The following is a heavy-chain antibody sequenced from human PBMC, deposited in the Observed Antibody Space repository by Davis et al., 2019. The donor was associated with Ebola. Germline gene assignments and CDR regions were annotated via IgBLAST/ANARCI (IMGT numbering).Heavy chain of an antibody. CDR3: GKGRIEMATATVDAFDI. Sequence: PGGSLRLSCVASGFTFHDYAMHWVRQAPGKGLEWVSGVSWNSGNIAYADSVKGRFTISRDNANNSLYLQMNTLRREDTALYYCGKGRIEMATATVDAFDIWGQGTMVTVSS. D-gene: IGHD5-24*01. CDR2: VSWNSGNI. CDR1: GFTFHDYA. V-gene: IGHV3-9*01. J-gene: IGHJ3*02.